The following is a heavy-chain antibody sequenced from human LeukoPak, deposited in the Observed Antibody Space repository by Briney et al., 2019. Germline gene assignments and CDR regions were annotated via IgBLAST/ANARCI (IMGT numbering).Heavy chain of an antibody. Sequence: GGSLRLSCAASGFTFSSYAMHWVRQAPGKGLEWVAVISYDGSNKYYADSVKGRFAISRDNSKNTLYLQMNSLRAEDTAVYYCAREQIGGYCSSTSCPNWFDPWGQGTLVTVSS. CDR2: ISYDGSNK. CDR1: GFTFSSYA. CDR3: AREQIGGYCSSTSCPNWFDP. D-gene: IGHD2-2*01. V-gene: IGHV3-30*09. J-gene: IGHJ5*02.